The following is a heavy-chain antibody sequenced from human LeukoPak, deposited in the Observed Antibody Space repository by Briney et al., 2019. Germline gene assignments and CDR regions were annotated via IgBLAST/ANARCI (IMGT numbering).Heavy chain of an antibody. D-gene: IGHD4-17*01. CDR3: ARASRTTVTTFFHDY. CDR1: GGSFSGYY. J-gene: IGHJ4*02. CDR2: INHSGST. V-gene: IGHV4-34*01. Sequence: SETLSLTCAVYGGSFSGYYWSWIRQPPGKGLEWIGEINHSGSTNYNPSLKSRVTISVDTSKNQFSLKLSSVTAADTAVYYCARASRTTVTTFFHDYWGQGTLVTVSS.